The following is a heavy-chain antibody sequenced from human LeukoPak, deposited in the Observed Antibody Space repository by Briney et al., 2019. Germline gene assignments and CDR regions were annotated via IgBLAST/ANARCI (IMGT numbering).Heavy chain of an antibody. Sequence: PGGSLRLSCAASGFTFSSYSMNWVRQAPGKGLEWVSSISSSSSYIYYADSVKGRFTISRDNAKNSLYLQMNSLRAEDTAVYFCTRDSYISNVYYGMDVWGQGATVTVSS. CDR3: TRDSYISNVYYGMDV. J-gene: IGHJ6*02. CDR2: ISSSSSYI. D-gene: IGHD1-26*01. CDR1: GFTFSSYS. V-gene: IGHV3-21*01.